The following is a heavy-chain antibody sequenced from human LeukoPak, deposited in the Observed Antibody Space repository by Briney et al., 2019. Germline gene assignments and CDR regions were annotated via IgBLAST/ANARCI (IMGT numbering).Heavy chain of an antibody. D-gene: IGHD7-27*01. CDR3: VRVGTSFDI. Sequence: GGSLRPSCAASGFTFSSYSMNWVRQAPGKGLEWVSYISSSSSTIYYADSVKGRFTISRDNAKNSLYLQMNSLRAEDTAVYYCVRVGTSFDIWGQGTMVTVSS. CDR2: ISSSSSTI. V-gene: IGHV3-48*01. J-gene: IGHJ3*02. CDR1: GFTFSSYS.